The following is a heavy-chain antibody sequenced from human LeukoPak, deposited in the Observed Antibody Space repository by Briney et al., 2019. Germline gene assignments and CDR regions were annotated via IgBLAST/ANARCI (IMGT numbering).Heavy chain of an antibody. CDR2: INPNSGGT. Sequence: ASVKVSCKASGYTFTGYYMHWVRQPPGQGLEWMGWINPNSGGTNYAQKFQGRVTMTRDTSISTAYMELSRLRSDDTAVYYCARDREIVATRDYWGQGTLVTVSS. V-gene: IGHV1-2*02. CDR3: ARDREIVATRDY. J-gene: IGHJ4*02. CDR1: GYTFTGYY. D-gene: IGHD5-12*01.